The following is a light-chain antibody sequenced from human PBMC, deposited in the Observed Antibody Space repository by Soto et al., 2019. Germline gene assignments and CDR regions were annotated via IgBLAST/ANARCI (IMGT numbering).Light chain of an antibody. CDR2: EAS. V-gene: IGKV3-11*01. CDR3: QQRDNWPFT. Sequence: EIVLTQSPATLSLSPEERATLSCRASQSVGSYLAWFQQRPGQAPRLVIQEASKRATGIPDRFSGSGSGTDFSLTISGLEPEDFAVYYCQQRDNWPFTFGPGTTVDIK. CDR1: QSVGSY. J-gene: IGKJ3*01.